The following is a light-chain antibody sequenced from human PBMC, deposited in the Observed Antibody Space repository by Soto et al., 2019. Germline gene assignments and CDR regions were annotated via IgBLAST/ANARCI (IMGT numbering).Light chain of an antibody. CDR1: QSLLHSNGYNY. CDR3: MQALQTPRT. Sequence: DIVMTQSPLSLPVTPGEPASISCRSSQSLLHSNGYNYLDWDLQKPGQSPQLLIYLGSNRASGVPDRFSGSGSGTDLTLKISRVEAEDDGVYYCMQALQTPRTFGQGTKVEI. J-gene: IGKJ1*01. V-gene: IGKV2-28*01. CDR2: LGS.